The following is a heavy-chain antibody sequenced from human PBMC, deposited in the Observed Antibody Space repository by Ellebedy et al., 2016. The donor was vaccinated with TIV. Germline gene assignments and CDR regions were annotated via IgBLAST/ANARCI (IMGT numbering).Heavy chain of an antibody. J-gene: IGHJ4*02. CDR1: GYPFPNYG. CDR3: ARDVPADAAALLDY. V-gene: IGHV1-18*04. Sequence: AASVKVSCKASGYPFPNYGVSWVRQAPGQGLEWVGWISAYNGNTKYGQKFQGRISLTTDTSMGTAYMELRSLRSDGTGVYFCARDVPADAAALLDYWGQGTQVTVSS. CDR2: ISAYNGNT. D-gene: IGHD2-2*01.